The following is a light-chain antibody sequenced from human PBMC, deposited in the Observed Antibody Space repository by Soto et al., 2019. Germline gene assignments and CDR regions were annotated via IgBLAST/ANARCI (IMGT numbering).Light chain of an antibody. J-gene: IGLJ1*01. CDR2: EVT. CDR1: SSDVGGYDY. V-gene: IGLV2-8*01. Sequence: QSALTQPPSASGSPGQSVTISCTVTSSDVGGYDYVSWYQQRPGKAPKLLIHEVTKRPSGVPDRFSGSKSGNTASLTVSGLQAEDEADYYCSSYAGRTLYVFGTGTKVTVL. CDR3: SSYAGRTLYV.